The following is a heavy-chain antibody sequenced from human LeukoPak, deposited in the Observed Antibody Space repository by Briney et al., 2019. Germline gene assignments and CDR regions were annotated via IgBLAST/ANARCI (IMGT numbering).Heavy chain of an antibody. CDR3: ASPYSSSWSEAFDI. J-gene: IGHJ3*02. D-gene: IGHD6-13*01. CDR2: IYYSGST. V-gene: IGHV4-39*01. CDR1: GGSISSSSYY. Sequence: SETLSLTCTVSGGSISSSSYYRGWIRQPPGKGLEWIGSIYYSGSTYYNPSLKSRVTISVDTSKNQLSLKLSSVTAADTAVYYCASPYSSSWSEAFDIWGQGTMVTVSS.